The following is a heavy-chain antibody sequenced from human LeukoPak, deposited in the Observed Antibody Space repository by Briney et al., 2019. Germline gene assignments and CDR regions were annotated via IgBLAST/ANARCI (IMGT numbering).Heavy chain of an antibody. CDR1: GGSISSYY. D-gene: IGHD6-13*01. J-gene: IGHJ4*02. CDR2: IYSSGST. V-gene: IGHV4-59*01. Sequence: SETLSLTCTVSGGSISSYYWSWIRQPPGKGLEWIGYIYSSGSTNYNPSLKSRLTISVDASKNQFSLKLTSVTAADTAVYYCARGIAAGWGQGTLVTVSS. CDR3: ARGIAAG.